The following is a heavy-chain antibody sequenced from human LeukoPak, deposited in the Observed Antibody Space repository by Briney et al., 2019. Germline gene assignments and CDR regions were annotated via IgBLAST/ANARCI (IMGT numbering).Heavy chain of an antibody. CDR3: AKDPYYYGSGSYTYFDS. Sequence: GGSLRLSCAASGFTFSSYAMHWVRQAPGKGLEWVAVISYDGSNKYYADSVKGRFTISRDNSKNTLYLQMNSLRAEDTAVYYCAKDPYYYGSGSYTYFDSWGQGTLVTVSS. CDR2: ISYDGSNK. D-gene: IGHD3-10*01. V-gene: IGHV3-30-3*01. J-gene: IGHJ4*02. CDR1: GFTFSSYA.